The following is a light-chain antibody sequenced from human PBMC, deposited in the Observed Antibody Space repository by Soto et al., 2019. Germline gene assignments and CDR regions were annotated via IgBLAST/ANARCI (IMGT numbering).Light chain of an antibody. V-gene: IGKV3-15*01. CDR1: ESVHRN. Sequence: EVVMTQSPATLSVSPGERVTLSCRASESVHRNLAWYQQKPGQGPSLLIYYASTRATGVPDRFTGSGSGTEFTLNISSLQSEDFGVYHCQHYSNWPPTFGPGTKVEI. CDR2: YAS. J-gene: IGKJ3*01. CDR3: QHYSNWPPT.